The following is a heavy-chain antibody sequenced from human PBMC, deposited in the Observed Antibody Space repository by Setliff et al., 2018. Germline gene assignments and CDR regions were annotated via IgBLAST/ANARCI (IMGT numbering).Heavy chain of an antibody. CDR1: GGSINNYH. J-gene: IGHJ4*02. Sequence: PSETLSLTCTVSGGSINNYHWSWIRQPPGKRLEWIGYIYYSGSTNYNPSLESRVTISVDTSKNQFSLRLNSATAADTAVYYCARLRGAFDYWGQGTLVTVSS. CDR3: ARLRGAFDY. CDR2: IYYSGST. V-gene: IGHV4-59*01. D-gene: IGHD3-16*01.